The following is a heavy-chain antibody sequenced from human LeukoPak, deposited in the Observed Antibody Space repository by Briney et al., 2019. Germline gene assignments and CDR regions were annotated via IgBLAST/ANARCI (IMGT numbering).Heavy chain of an antibody. CDR1: GGSFSGYY. Sequence: SETLSLTCAVYGGSFSGYYWSWIRQPPGKGLEWIGEINHSGSTNYNPSLKSRVTISVDTSKIQFSLKLSSVTAADTAVYYCARRSVVRGVTPFDYWGQGTLVTVSS. D-gene: IGHD3-10*01. CDR3: ARRSVVRGVTPFDY. CDR2: INHSGST. J-gene: IGHJ4*02. V-gene: IGHV4-34*01.